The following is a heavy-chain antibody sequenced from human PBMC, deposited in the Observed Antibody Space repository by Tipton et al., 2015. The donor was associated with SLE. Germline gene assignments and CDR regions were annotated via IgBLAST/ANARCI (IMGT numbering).Heavy chain of an antibody. Sequence: TLSLTCSVSGGSISSSYWIWIRQPPGKGLEWLGYIYHGGSTNYNPSLKSRVTISADTSKNQFSLTLNSVTAADTAVYSCARLPTGFPNWLDPWGQGTPVTVSS. CDR2: IYHGGST. D-gene: IGHD4-11*01. V-gene: IGHV4-59*12. CDR1: GGSISSSY. CDR3: ARLPTGFPNWLDP. J-gene: IGHJ5*02.